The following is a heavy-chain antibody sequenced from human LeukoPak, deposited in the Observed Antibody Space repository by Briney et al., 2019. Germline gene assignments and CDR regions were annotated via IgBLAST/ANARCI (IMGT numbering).Heavy chain of an antibody. V-gene: IGHV4-39*01. CDR3: ASILSPLYNWFDP. J-gene: IGHJ5*02. CDR1: GGSISSSSYY. Sequence: SETLSLTCTVSGGSISSSSYYWGWIRQPPGKGLEWIGSIYYSGSTYYNPSLKSRVTISVDTSKNQFSLKLSSVTAADTAVYYCASILSPLYNWFDPWGQGTLVTVSS. CDR2: IYYSGST.